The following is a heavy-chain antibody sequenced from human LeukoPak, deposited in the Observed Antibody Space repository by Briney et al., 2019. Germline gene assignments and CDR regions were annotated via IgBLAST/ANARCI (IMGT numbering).Heavy chain of an antibody. J-gene: IGHJ4*02. CDR3: ANSIIAAEATRFFDY. CDR1: GGSISDYY. D-gene: IGHD6-13*01. CDR2: IHISGTT. V-gene: IGHV4-4*07. Sequence: SETLSLTCTVSGGSISDYYWSWVRQPAGKGLEWIGRIHISGTTYYNPSLKSRFTMSIDTSKNQFSLNLTSVTAADTAIYYCANSIIAAEATRFFDYWGQGALVTVSS.